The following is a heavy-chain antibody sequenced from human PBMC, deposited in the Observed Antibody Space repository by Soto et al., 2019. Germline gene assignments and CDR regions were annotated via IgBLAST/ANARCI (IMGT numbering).Heavy chain of an antibody. V-gene: IGHV3-21*01. CDR3: ARGGSSKNFDD. CDR1: GFTFSSYS. Sequence: GGSLRLSCAASGFTFSSYSMNWVRQAPGKGLEWVSSISSSSSYIYYADSVKGRFTISRDNAKNSLYLQMNSLRAEDTAVYDCARGGSSKNFDDWGQGTLVTVSS. J-gene: IGHJ4*02. CDR2: ISSSSSYI.